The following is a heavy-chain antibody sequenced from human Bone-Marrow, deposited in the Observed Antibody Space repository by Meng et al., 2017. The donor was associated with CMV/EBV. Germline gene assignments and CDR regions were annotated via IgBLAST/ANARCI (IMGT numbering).Heavy chain of an antibody. Sequence: SCAASGFTLSRYSMRWVRQVPGKRLVCVSRINEDRSLTSCAGAVEGRFTISRDNAKNTLFLQMNSLRAEDTTVYYCARDLAGRDDYWGPGTLVTVSS. V-gene: IGHV3-74*01. D-gene: IGHD3-10*01. J-gene: IGHJ4*02. CDR1: GFTLSRYS. CDR3: ARDLAGRDDY. CDR2: INEDRSLT.